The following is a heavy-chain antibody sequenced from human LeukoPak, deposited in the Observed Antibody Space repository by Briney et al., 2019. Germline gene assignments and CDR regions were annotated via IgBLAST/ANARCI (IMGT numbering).Heavy chain of an antibody. CDR2: FDPEDGET. D-gene: IGHD6-19*01. CDR3: ATGNSSGWYDLGNYFDY. J-gene: IGHJ4*02. V-gene: IGHV1-24*01. CDR1: GYTLTELS. Sequence: ASVKVSCKVSGYTLTELSMHWVRQAPGKGLEWMGGFDPEDGETIYAQKFQGRVTMTEDTSTDTAYMELSSLRSEDTAVYYGATGNSSGWYDLGNYFDYWGQGTLVTVSS.